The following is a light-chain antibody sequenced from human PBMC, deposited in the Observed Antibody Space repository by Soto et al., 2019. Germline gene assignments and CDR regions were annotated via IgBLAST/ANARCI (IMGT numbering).Light chain of an antibody. Sequence: DIVMTQSPDSLAVSLGERATINCKSSQSVLFSSNNKNYLAWYQQKPGQPPKVLIYWASTRESGVPDRFSGGGSGTDFTLTISALQAEDVALYYCQQYHTPPLSFGGGTKVDIK. V-gene: IGKV4-1*01. CDR2: WAS. J-gene: IGKJ4*01. CDR1: QSVLFSSNNKNY. CDR3: QQYHTPPLS.